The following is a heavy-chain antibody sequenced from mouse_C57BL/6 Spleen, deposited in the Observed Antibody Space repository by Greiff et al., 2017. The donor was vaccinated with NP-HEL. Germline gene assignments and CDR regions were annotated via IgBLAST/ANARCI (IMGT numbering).Heavy chain of an antibody. CDR2: ISSGSSTI. CDR1: GFTFSDYG. V-gene: IGHV5-17*01. CDR3: AREGLFYAMDY. J-gene: IGHJ4*01. Sequence: EVKVVESGGGLVKPGGSLKLSCAASGFTFSDYGMHWVRQAPEKGLEWVAYISSGSSTIYYADTVKGRFTISRDNAKNTLFLQMTSLRSEDTAMYYCAREGLFYAMDYWGQGTSVTVSS.